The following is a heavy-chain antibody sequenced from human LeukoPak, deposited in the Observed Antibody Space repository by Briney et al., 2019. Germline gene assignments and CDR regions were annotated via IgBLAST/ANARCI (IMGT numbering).Heavy chain of an antibody. CDR2: ISYDGSNK. Sequence: GGSLRLSCAAPGFTFSTYGMHWVRQAPGKGLEWVAVISYDGSNKYYADSVKGRFTISRENSKNTLHLQMNSLRAEDTAVYYCAKDHYYYGSGIYFMDYFDYWGQGTLVTVSS. V-gene: IGHV3-30*18. CDR3: AKDHYYYGSGIYFMDYFDY. CDR1: GFTFSTYG. D-gene: IGHD3-10*01. J-gene: IGHJ4*02.